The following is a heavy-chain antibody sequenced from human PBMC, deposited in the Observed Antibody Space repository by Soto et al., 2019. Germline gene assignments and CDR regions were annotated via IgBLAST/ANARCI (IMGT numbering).Heavy chain of an antibody. V-gene: IGHV4-30-4*01. J-gene: IGHJ6*02. CDR1: GGSISSDNFF. Sequence: SETLSLTCTVSGGSISSDNFFWSWIRQPPGEGLEWIGYIYYRGSTYYNPSLESRLTLLVDTSKNQFSLKLRSVTAADTAVYYCARVAIPCPSSSCYNHYYYSLDVWGQGTTVTV. D-gene: IGHD2-21*01. CDR3: ARVAIPCPSSSCYNHYYYSLDV. CDR2: IYYRGST.